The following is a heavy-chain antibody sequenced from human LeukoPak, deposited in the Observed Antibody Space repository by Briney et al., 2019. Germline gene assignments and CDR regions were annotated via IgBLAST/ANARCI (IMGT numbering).Heavy chain of an antibody. CDR2: MNPNSGNT. Sequence: ASVKVSCKASGYTFTSYDINWVRQATGQGLEWMGWMNPNSGNTGYAQKLQGRVTMTTDTSTSTAYMELRSLRSDDTAVYYCARKGNWFDPWGQGTLVTVSS. V-gene: IGHV1-8*01. J-gene: IGHJ5*02. CDR1: GYTFTSYD. CDR3: ARKGNWFDP.